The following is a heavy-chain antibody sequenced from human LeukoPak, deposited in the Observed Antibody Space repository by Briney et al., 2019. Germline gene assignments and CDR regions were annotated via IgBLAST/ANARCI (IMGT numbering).Heavy chain of an antibody. V-gene: IGHV5-51*01. Sequence: GESLKISCQGSGYSFTSYWIGWVRQMPGKGLEWMGIIYPGDSDTRYSPSFQGQVTISADKSISTAYLQWSSLKASDTAMYYCARQNWGVVVAATVHWFDPWGQGTLVTVSS. CDR1: GYSFTSYW. D-gene: IGHD2-15*01. J-gene: IGHJ5*02. CDR3: ARQNWGVVVAATVHWFDP. CDR2: IYPGDSDT.